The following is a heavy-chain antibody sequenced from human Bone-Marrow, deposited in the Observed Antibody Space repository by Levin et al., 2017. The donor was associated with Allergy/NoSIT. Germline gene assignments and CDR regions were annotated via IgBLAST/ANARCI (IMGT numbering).Heavy chain of an antibody. D-gene: IGHD5-24*01. CDR2: IYPGDSDT. V-gene: IGHV5-51*01. CDR3: VRDNSYLDV. Sequence: GGSLRLSCTGSGYKFPSYWIGWVRQRPGSGLEWMGIIYPGDSDTRYSPSFQGQVTISADKSISTAYLQWSSLKASDTAVYYCVRDNSYLDVWGQGTTVTVSS. J-gene: IGHJ6*02. CDR1: GYKFPSYW.